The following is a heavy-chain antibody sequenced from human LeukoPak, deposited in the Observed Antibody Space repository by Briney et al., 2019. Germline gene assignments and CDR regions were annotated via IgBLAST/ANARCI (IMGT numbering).Heavy chain of an antibody. V-gene: IGHV1-2*02. CDR2: MNVKTGAT. CDR3: ARQSGTYWGLDY. J-gene: IGHJ4*02. D-gene: IGHD1-26*01. CDR1: GYTSSNYF. Sequence: ASVKVSCKPSGYTSSNYFMPWVREAPGHELEWLGWMNVKTGATSSAQKLPGRFTMTRDTSIGTASMEFSSLTSDDTAVYYCARQSGTYWGLDYWGQGTLVTVSS.